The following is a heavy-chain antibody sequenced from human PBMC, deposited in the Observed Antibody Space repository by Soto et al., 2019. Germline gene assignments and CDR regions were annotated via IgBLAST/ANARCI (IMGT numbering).Heavy chain of an antibody. V-gene: IGHV1-46*01. CDR3: ARVGHVVVVTAALDY. J-gene: IGHJ4*02. CDR1: GDTFTDYY. D-gene: IGHD2-21*02. Sequence: QVQLMQSGAEVKKPGASVKVSCKASGDTFTDYYIHWVRQAPGQGLEWMGTVNPSGGHTTYAQHFLGRVTMTRDTSTSTLYMELTSLTSDDTAIYYCARVGHVVVVTAALDYWGQGTLVTVSS. CDR2: VNPSGGHT.